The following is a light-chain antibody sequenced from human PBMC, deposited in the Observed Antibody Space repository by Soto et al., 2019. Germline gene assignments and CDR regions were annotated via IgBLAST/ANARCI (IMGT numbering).Light chain of an antibody. CDR2: EVS. V-gene: IGLV2-14*03. J-gene: IGLJ1*01. CDR3: SSYTTSSTFV. Sequence: QSVLTQPASVFGSPGQSITFSCTGTSSDVGGYNFVSWYQQHPGKAPKLMIYEVSSRPSGVSNRFSGSKSGNTASLTISGLQPEDEADYYCSSYTTSSTFVFGTGTKVTVL. CDR1: SSDVGGYNF.